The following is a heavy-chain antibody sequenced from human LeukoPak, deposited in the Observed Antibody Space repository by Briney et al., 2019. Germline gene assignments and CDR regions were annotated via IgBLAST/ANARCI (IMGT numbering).Heavy chain of an antibody. CDR3: ARVRTTVTNYYYYGMDV. V-gene: IGHV1-2*02. Sequence: ASVKVSCKASGYTFTGYYMHRVRQAPGQGLEWMGWINPNSGGTNYAQKFQGRVTMTRDTSISTAYMELSRLRSDDTAVYYCARVRTTVTNYYYYGMDVWGQGTTVTVSS. CDR2: INPNSGGT. CDR1: GYTFTGYY. D-gene: IGHD4-17*01. J-gene: IGHJ6*02.